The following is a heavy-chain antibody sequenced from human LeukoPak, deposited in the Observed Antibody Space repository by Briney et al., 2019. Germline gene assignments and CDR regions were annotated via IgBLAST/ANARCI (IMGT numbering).Heavy chain of an antibody. J-gene: IGHJ4*02. D-gene: IGHD1-26*01. CDR2: IYHSGST. V-gene: IGHV4-30-4*01. CDR3: ARDSSVASYVV. CDR1: GGSIRSGDNY. Sequence: SETLSLTCTVSGGSIRSGDNYWSCIRQPPGKGLEWIGYIYHSGSTYYNPSLESRVTVSVDTSTNQFSLKLRSVTAADTAVYYCARDSSVASYVVWGQGKLVTVSS.